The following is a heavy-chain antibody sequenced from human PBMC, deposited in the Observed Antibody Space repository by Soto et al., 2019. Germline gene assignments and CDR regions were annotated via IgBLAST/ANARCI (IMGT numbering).Heavy chain of an antibody. Sequence: PGGSLRLSCAASGFTFSSYGLHCVRQAPGKGLEWLAVIWYDGSNKYYADSVKGRFTISRDNSKNTLYLQMNSLRAEDTAVYYCARDGDNYYFDYWGQGTLVTVSS. J-gene: IGHJ4*02. V-gene: IGHV3-33*01. CDR1: GFTFSSYG. D-gene: IGHD7-27*01. CDR3: ARDGDNYYFDY. CDR2: IWYDGSNK.